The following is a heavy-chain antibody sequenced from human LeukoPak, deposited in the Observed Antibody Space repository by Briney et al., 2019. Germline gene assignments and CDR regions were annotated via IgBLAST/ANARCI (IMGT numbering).Heavy chain of an antibody. Sequence: ASVKVSCKASGYTFTSYYMHWVRQGPGQGLEWMGIINPSGGSTSYAQKFQGRVTMTRDTSTSTVYMELSSLRSEDTAVYYCARELGYCSGGSCYKNYFDYWGQGTLVTVSS. CDR2: INPSGGST. D-gene: IGHD2-15*01. J-gene: IGHJ4*02. V-gene: IGHV1-46*01. CDR1: GYTFTSYY. CDR3: ARELGYCSGGSCYKNYFDY.